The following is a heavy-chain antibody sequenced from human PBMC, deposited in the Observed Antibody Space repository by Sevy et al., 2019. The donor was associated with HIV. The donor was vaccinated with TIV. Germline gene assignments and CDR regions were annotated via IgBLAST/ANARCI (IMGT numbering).Heavy chain of an antibody. D-gene: IGHD2-8*02. J-gene: IGHJ3*02. CDR1: GFTFSRYG. Sequence: GGSLRLSCAASGFTFSRYGMHWVRQAPGKGLEWVAVIWNDRGNKHYADSVKGRFTISRDNSKDTLYLQMNSLRPEDTAVYFCAKDRKVLLVVYAIPFDVFDIWGHGTMVTVSS. CDR2: IWNDRGNK. CDR3: AKDRKVLLVVYAIPFDVFDI. V-gene: IGHV3-30*02.